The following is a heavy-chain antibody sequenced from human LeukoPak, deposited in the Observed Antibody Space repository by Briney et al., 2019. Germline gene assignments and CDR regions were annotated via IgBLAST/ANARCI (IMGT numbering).Heavy chain of an antibody. CDR1: GGSISNYY. CDR2: ISYSGST. V-gene: IGHV4-59*08. Sequence: SETLSLTCTVSGGSISNYYWSWIRQPPGKGLEWIGYISYSGSTNYNPSLKSRVTISVDTSKNQFSLKLSSATAADTAVYYCARFKRADGWSYFDYWGQGTLVTVSS. D-gene: IGHD6-19*01. CDR3: ARFKRADGWSYFDY. J-gene: IGHJ4*02.